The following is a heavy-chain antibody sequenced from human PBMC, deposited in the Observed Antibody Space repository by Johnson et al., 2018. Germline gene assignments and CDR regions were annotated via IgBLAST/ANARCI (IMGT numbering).Heavy chain of an antibody. D-gene: IGHD4-11*01. Sequence: VQLVQSGGGLVQPGGSLRLSCAASGFTFSSYDMHWVRQATGKGLEWVSAIGTVGDTYYPGAVKGRFTISRENAKNSLYLQMNSLRAGDTAVYYCARDPSNYDYMDVWGKGTTVTVSS. CDR2: IGTVGDT. CDR3: ARDPSNYDYMDV. CDR1: GFTFSSYD. J-gene: IGHJ6*03. V-gene: IGHV3-13*01.